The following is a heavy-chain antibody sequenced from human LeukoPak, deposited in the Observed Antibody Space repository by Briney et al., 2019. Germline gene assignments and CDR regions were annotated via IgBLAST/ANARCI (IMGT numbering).Heavy chain of an antibody. D-gene: IGHD1-26*01. Sequence: GGSLRLSCAASGFTFSNYWMFWVRQVPGKGLVWVSRINTDGSSTTYADSVRGRFTISRDNAKSTLYLQMNSLRAEDTAVYYCASRISSGNYLFDYWGQGTLVTVSS. V-gene: IGHV3-74*01. J-gene: IGHJ4*02. CDR2: INTDGSST. CDR1: GFTFSNYW. CDR3: ASRISSGNYLFDY.